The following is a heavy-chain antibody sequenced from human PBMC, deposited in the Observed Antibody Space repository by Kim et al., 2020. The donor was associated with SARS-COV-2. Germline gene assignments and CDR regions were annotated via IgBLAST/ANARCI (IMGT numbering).Heavy chain of an antibody. CDR1: GFTFSSYG. D-gene: IGHD6-19*01. J-gene: IGHJ4*02. CDR3: ARENREWLVPGAWNYFDY. CDR2: IWYDGSNK. Sequence: GGSLRLSCAASGFTFSSYGMHWVRQAPGKGLEWVAVIWYDGSNKYYADSVKGRFTISRDNPKNTLYLQMNSLRAEDTAVYYCARENREWLVPGAWNYFDYWGQETLVPVSS. V-gene: IGHV3-33*01.